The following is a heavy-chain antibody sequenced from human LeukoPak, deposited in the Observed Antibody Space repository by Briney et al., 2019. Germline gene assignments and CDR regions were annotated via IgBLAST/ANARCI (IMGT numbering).Heavy chain of an antibody. V-gene: IGHV3-33*01. J-gene: IGHJ4*02. CDR2: IWYDGSNK. Sequence: GGSLRLSCAASGFTFSSYGMHWDRQAPGKGLEWVAVIWYDGSNKYYADSVKGRFTISRDNSKNTLYLQMNSLRAEDTAVYYCARGFGSIAAAGSAIDYWGQGTLVTVSS. CDR1: GFTFSSYG. D-gene: IGHD6-13*01. CDR3: ARGFGSIAAAGSAIDY.